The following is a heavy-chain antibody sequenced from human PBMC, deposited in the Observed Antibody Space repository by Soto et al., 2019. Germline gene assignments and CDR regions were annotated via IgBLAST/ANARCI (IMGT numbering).Heavy chain of an antibody. CDR2: ISAYNGNT. Sequence: SSVTVSCKASGYTFTSYGISWVRQAPGQGLEWMGWISAYNGNTNYAQKLQGRVTMTTDTSTSTAYMELRSLRSDDTAVYYCARGRDLNLYYGIDLWGQGTKVTV. CDR3: ARGRDLNLYYGIDL. J-gene: IGHJ6*02. V-gene: IGHV1-18*04. CDR1: GYTFTSYG.